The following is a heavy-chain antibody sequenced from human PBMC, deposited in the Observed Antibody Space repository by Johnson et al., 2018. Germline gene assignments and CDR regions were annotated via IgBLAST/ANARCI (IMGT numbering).Heavy chain of an antibody. CDR3: AREFTPLLGYCSGGNCSPLDF. D-gene: IGHD2-15*01. J-gene: IGHJ4*02. V-gene: IGHV3-30*04. CDR2: ISFDGRNK. CDR1: GFAFRRYA. Sequence: QVQLVESGGGVVQPGRSLRLSCAASGFAFRRYAMHWVRQAPGKGLEWMGVISFDGRNKYTADSVKGRFIISRDNSKNTLSLQIDSLTPEDTAVYYRAREFTPLLGYCSGGNCSPLDFWGRGTLVTVSS.